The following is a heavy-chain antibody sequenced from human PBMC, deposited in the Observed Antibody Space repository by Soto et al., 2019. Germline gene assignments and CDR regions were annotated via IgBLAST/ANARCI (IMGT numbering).Heavy chain of an antibody. D-gene: IGHD3-3*01. CDR1: GGSVSSGSYY. Sequence: QVQLQESGPGLVKPSETLSLTCTVSGGSVSSGSYYLSWIRQPPGKGLEWIGYIYYSGSTNYNPSLKSRVTISVDPSKNQFSLKLSSVTAADTAVYYCARSTDSYYDFWSGHPGHFDYWCQGTLVTVSS. J-gene: IGHJ4*02. CDR2: IYYSGST. V-gene: IGHV4-61*01. CDR3: ARSTDSYYDFWSGHPGHFDY.